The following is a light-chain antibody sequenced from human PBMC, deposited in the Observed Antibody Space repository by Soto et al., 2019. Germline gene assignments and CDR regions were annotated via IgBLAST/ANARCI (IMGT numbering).Light chain of an antibody. V-gene: IGLV2-23*02. Sequence: QSALTQPASVSGSPGQSITISCTGTSSDVGGYNFVSWYQHHPGKAPKLMIFEVSNRPSGVSNRFSGSKSGSTASLTISGLQAEDEADYYCCSNAVGSTYVFGTGTKLTVL. J-gene: IGLJ1*01. CDR2: EVS. CDR1: SSDVGGYNF. CDR3: CSNAVGSTYV.